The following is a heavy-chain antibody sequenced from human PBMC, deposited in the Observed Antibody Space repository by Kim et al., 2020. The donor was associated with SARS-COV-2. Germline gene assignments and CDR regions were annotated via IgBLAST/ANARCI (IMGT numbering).Heavy chain of an antibody. J-gene: IGHJ4*01. V-gene: IGHV4-59*01. CDR2: ISHSGST. Sequence: SETLSLTCTVSGGSFRDFYWGWIRQTPGETLEWIGHISHSGSTTYNPSLQSRVTISLDTSKNQFYLQLRSLTTEDTAVYFCARDSSPFRWYLWGHGTLVTVSS. CDR1: GGSFRDFY. CDR3: ARDSSPFRWYL. D-gene: IGHD6-13*01.